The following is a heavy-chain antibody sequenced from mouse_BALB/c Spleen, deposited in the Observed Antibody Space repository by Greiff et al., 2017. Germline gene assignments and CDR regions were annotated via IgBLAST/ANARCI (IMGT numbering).Heavy chain of an antibody. CDR2: INPSTGYT. V-gene: IGHV1-7*01. CDR1: GYTFTSYW. J-gene: IGHJ1*01. CDR3: ARWYTGYFDV. D-gene: IGHD1-1*01. Sequence: VQLQQSGAELAKPGASVKMSCKASGYTFTSYWMHWVKQRPGQGLEWIGYINPSTGYTEYNQKFKDKATLTADKSSSTAYMQLSSLTSEDSAVYYCARWYTGYFDVWGAGTTVTVSS.